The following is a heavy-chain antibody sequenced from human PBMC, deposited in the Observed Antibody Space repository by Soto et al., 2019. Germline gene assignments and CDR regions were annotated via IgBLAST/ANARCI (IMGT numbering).Heavy chain of an antibody. V-gene: IGHV5-51*01. Sequence: PAESLKISCQVSGYTFTIYWIGWVRQMPGKGLEWMGIIYPSDSDTRYSPSFQGQVTISADQSINTAYLQWDSLKASDTAIYYCARPANTVADHFDLWGQGTPVTVSS. J-gene: IGHJ4*02. CDR3: ARPANTVADHFDL. CDR2: IYPSDSDT. D-gene: IGHD4-17*01. CDR1: GYTFTIYW.